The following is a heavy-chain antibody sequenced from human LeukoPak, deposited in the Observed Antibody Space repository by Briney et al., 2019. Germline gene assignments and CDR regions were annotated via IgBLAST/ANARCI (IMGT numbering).Heavy chain of an antibody. CDR1: GFTFSSYG. D-gene: IGHD3-10*01. CDR3: AKDPTLFPWFGELTD. Sequence: GGSLRLSCAASGFTFSSYGMHWVRQAPGKGLEWVAFIRYDGSNKYYADSVKGRFTISRDNSKNTLYLQMNSLRAEDTAVYYCAKDPTLFPWFGELTDWGQGTLVTLSS. J-gene: IGHJ4*02. V-gene: IGHV3-30*02. CDR2: IRYDGSNK.